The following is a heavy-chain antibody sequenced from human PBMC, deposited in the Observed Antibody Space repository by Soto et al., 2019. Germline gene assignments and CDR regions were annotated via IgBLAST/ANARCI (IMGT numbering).Heavy chain of an antibody. J-gene: IGHJ6*03. CDR2: IYNSGST. V-gene: IGHV4-59*01. CDR1: GVSISSSY. Sequence: QVQLQESGPGLVKPSETLSLTCTVSGVSISSSYWSWIRQPPGKGLEWIGYIYNSGSTNYNPSPKSRVTISVDTSKTQVSLGLSSVTAADTAVYYCARDRAVCSGRSCYSPPDFYYYMDVWGKGTTVTVS. D-gene: IGHD2-15*01. CDR3: ARDRAVCSGRSCYSPPDFYYYMDV.